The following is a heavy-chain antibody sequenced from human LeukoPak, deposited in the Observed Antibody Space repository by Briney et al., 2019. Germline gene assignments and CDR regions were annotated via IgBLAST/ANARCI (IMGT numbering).Heavy chain of an antibody. CDR2: INPSGGST. V-gene: IGHV1-46*01. Sequence: ASVKVSCKASGYTFTSYYMHWVRQAPGQGLEWMGIINPSGGSTSYAQKFQGRVTMTRDTSISTAYMELSRLRSDDTAVYYCARGGAITIFGVAYLDVWGKGTTVTVSS. J-gene: IGHJ6*04. D-gene: IGHD3-3*01. CDR1: GYTFTSYY. CDR3: ARGGAITIFGVAYLDV.